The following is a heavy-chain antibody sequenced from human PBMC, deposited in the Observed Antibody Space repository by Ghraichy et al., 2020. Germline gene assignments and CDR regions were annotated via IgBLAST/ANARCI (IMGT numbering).Heavy chain of an antibody. CDR1: GFTFSSYE. V-gene: IGHV3-48*03. CDR3: ARPYYYAMDV. J-gene: IGHJ6*02. Sequence: GGSLRLSCAASGFTFSSYEMNWVRQAPGKGLEWVSSISTNGNTIYYADSVKGRFTISRDNAKNSLYLQMNSLRAEDTALYYCARPYYYAMDVWGQGTTVTVSS. CDR2: ISTNGNTI.